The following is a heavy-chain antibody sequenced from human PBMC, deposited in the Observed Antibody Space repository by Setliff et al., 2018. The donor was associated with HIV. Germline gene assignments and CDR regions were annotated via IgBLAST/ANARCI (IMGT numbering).Heavy chain of an antibody. CDR3: ARTLTYYFDGSFSSGPADY. J-gene: IGHJ4*02. V-gene: IGHV1-3*04. D-gene: IGHD3-22*01. Sequence: ASVKVSCKASGYTFTSYGISWVRQAPGQGLEWMGWINTGNGNTRLSQKFQGRVTISRDTSASTAYVELYSLTSEDTAVYYCARTLTYYFDGSFSSGPADYWGLGTLVTVSS. CDR1: GYTFTSYG. CDR2: INTGNGNT.